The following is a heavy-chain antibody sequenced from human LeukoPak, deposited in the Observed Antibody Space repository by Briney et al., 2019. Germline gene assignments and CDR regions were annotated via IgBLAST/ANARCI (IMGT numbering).Heavy chain of an antibody. CDR3: ARDPGDCSGGSCYGGY. D-gene: IGHD2-15*01. V-gene: IGHV3-53*01. CDR2: IYSGGST. CDR1: GFTVSSNY. Sequence: GGSLRLSCAASGFTVSSNYMSWVRQAPGKGLEWGSVIYSGGSTYYADSVKGRFTISRDNSKNTLYLQMNSLRAEDTAVYYCARDPGDCSGGSCYGGYWGQGTLVTVSS. J-gene: IGHJ4*02.